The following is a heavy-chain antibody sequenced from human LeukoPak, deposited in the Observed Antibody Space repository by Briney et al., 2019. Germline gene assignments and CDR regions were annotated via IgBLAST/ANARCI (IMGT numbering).Heavy chain of an antibody. Sequence: PSETLSLTCAVYGGSFSGYYWSWIRQPPGKGLEWIGEINHSGSTNYNPSLKSRVTISVDTSKNQFSLKLSSVTAADTAVYYCARDNSSGWIIILDAFDIWGQGTMVTVSS. J-gene: IGHJ3*02. CDR1: GGSFSGYY. D-gene: IGHD6-19*01. V-gene: IGHV4-34*01. CDR2: INHSGST. CDR3: ARDNSSGWIIILDAFDI.